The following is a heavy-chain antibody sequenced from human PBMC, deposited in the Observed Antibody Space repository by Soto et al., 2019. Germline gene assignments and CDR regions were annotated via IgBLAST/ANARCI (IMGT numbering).Heavy chain of an antibody. CDR1: GYTFTGYY. CDR2: INPNSGGT. V-gene: IGHV1-2*04. CDR3: ARDVSIVGATTHPPYYGMDV. J-gene: IGHJ6*02. D-gene: IGHD1-26*01. Sequence: ASVKVSCKASGYTFTGYYMHWVRQAPGQGLEWMGWINPNSGGTNYAQKFQGWVTVTRDTSISTAYMELSRLRSDDTAVYYCARDVSIVGATTHPPYYGMDVWGQGTTVTVSS.